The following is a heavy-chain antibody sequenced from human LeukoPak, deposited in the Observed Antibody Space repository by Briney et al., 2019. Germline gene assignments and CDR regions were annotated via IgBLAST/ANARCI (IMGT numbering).Heavy chain of an antibody. CDR1: GFTFSTFH. J-gene: IGHJ5*02. D-gene: IGHD1-1*01. CDR3: VRDFQWSLES. Sequence: PGGSLRLSCTASGFTFSTFHMPSVRQAPGKGLEWVSYINYHSQPTYYADSVKRRFPISRDNAKISLYLQLNNLRAEDTAVYYCVRDFQWSLESWGQGTPVTVSS. V-gene: IGHV3-48*01. CDR2: INYHSQPT.